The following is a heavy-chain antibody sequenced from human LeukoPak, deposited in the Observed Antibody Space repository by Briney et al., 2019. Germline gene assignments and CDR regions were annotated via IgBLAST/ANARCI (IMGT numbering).Heavy chain of an antibody. J-gene: IGHJ5*02. D-gene: IGHD6-13*01. CDR3: SRGAAAGITGWFDP. Sequence: GRSLRLSCTTSGFTFGDYTMSWFRQAPGKGLERVGFIRTKAFGGTPEYAASVKVRFTISRDDSTSIAYLQMNSLKTEDTAVYYCSRGAAAGITGWFDPWGQGTLVTVSS. CDR1: GFTFGDYT. CDR2: IRTKAFGGTP. V-gene: IGHV3-49*03.